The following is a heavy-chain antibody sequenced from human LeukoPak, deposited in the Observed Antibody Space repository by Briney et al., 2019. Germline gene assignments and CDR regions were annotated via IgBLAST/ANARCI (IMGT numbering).Heavy chain of an antibody. Sequence: GGSLRLSCVASGFTFSRYDMHWVRQAPGKGLQWVAVISFDGRNEIYADSVKGRFTISRDNSKNTLSLLMDSLRAEDTAVYYCSRAVAMTGAFRENWFAPGAQGALVPVSS. CDR2: ISFDGRNE. J-gene: IGHJ5*02. V-gene: IGHV3-30*04. CDR3: SRAVAMTGAFRENWFAP. D-gene: IGHD4/OR15-4a*01. CDR1: GFTFSRYD.